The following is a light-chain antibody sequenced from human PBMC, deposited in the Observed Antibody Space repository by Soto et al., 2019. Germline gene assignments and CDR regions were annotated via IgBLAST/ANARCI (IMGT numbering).Light chain of an antibody. CDR3: SSHRTRSTWV. Sequence: QPALTQPASVSGSPGQSITISCTGTTSDIGTYNFVSWYQQHPDKDPKLMIYEVTNRPSGVSNRFSGSKSGYTASLTISGLQAEDEAVHYCSSHRTRSTWVFGGGTKLTV. J-gene: IGLJ2*01. V-gene: IGLV2-14*03. CDR2: EVT. CDR1: TSDIGTYNF.